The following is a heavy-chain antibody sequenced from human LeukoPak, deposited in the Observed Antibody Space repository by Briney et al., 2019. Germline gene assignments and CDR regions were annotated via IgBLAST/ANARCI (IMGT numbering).Heavy chain of an antibody. Sequence: ASVKVSCKASGYTFTGYYMHWVRQAPRQGLEWMGRINPNSGGTNYAQKFQGRVTMTRDTSISTAYMELSRLRSDDTAVYYCARGMWDDLIFDYWGQGTLVTVSS. D-gene: IGHD3/OR15-3a*01. CDR3: ARGMWDDLIFDY. J-gene: IGHJ4*02. V-gene: IGHV1-2*06. CDR2: INPNSGGT. CDR1: GYTFTGYY.